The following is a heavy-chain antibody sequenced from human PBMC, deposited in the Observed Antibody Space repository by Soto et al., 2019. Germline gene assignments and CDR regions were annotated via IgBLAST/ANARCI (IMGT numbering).Heavy chain of an antibody. CDR3: ARDNEWLRDP. CDR1: GFTFSSYS. D-gene: IGHD5-12*01. Sequence: GGSLRLSCAASGFTFSSYSMNWVHQAPGKGLEWVSSISSSSSYIYYADSVKGRFTISRDNAKNSLYLQMNSLRAEDTAVYYCARDNEWLRDPWGQGTLVTVSS. CDR2: ISSSSSYI. V-gene: IGHV3-21*01. J-gene: IGHJ5*02.